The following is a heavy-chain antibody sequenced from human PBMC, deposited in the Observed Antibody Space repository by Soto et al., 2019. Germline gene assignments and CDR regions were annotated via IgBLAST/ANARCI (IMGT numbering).Heavy chain of an antibody. CDR1: GASIRSGGYY. J-gene: IGHJ4*02. CDR2: IYYTGST. V-gene: IGHV4-31*03. Sequence: SETLSLTCSVSGASIRSGGYYWSWLRQSPGKGLEWIGHIYYTGSTFYSPSLNSRLTISLDTSKNQFSLDLRSVTAADTAMYYCARIEMASIKWGRGTLVTVSS. CDR3: ARIEMASIK.